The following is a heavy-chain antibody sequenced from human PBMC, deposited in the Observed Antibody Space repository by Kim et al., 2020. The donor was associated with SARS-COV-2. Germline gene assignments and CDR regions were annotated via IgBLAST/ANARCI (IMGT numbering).Heavy chain of an antibody. J-gene: IGHJ6*02. CDR1: GFTFSSYS. CDR2: ISSSSSTI. D-gene: IGHD1-26*01. Sequence: GGSLRLSCAASGFTFSSYSMNWVRQAPGKGLEWVSYISSSSSTIYYADSVKGRFTISRDNAKNSLYLQMNSLRDEDTAVYYCARDEGWELLSRYYYYYGMDVWGQGTTVTVSS. CDR3: ARDEGWELLSRYYYYYGMDV. V-gene: IGHV3-48*02.